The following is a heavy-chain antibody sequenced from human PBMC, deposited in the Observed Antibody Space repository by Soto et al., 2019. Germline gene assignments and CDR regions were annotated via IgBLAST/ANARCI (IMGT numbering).Heavy chain of an antibody. CDR1: GDSFTSYW. D-gene: IGHD6-19*01. J-gene: IGHJ3*02. CDR2: TYPGDSDT. V-gene: IGHV5-51*01. Sequence: PXESLYSSCTGSGDSFTSYWIGWVRQMPGKGLEWMGITYPGDSDTRYSPSFQGQVTISADKSISTAYLQWSSLKASDTAMYYCARAHPWLDAFAIWRQGTMVTVSS. CDR3: ARAHPWLDAFAI.